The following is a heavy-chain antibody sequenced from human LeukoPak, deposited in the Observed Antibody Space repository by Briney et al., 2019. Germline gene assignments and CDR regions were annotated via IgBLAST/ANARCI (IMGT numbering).Heavy chain of an antibody. CDR3: ARQGGVATTFDY. J-gene: IGHJ4*02. CDR1: GGSITGYY. CDR2: IYYSGST. V-gene: IGHV4-59*08. Sequence: PSETLSLTCTVSGGSITGYYWNWIRQPPGKGLEWIGYIYYSGSTNYNPSLKSRVTISVDTSENQFSPKLNSVTAADTAVYYCARQGGVATTFDYWGQGTLVTVSS. D-gene: IGHD5-12*01.